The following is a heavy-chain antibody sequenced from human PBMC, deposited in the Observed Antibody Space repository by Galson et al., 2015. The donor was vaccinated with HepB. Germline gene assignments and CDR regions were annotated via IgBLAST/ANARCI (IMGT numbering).Heavy chain of an antibody. V-gene: IGHV3-15*01. CDR2: IKNKTAGETT. CDR1: GFTFKNAW. J-gene: IGHJ5*02. D-gene: IGHD2-2*02. CDR3: SPVTVVVPGVIPLLDVS. Sequence: SLRLSCAASGFTFKNAWMNWVRQAPGKGLEWVGRIKNKTAGETTDYAGFVKGRFTISRDDSKNTLYLQMNSLKTEDTAVYYCSPVTVVVPGVIPLLDVSWGQGTLVTVSS.